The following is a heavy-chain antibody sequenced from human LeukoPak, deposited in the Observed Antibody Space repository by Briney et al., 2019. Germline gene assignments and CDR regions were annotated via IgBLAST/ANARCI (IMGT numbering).Heavy chain of an antibody. CDR1: GGTFSSYA. CDR3: ASTSGSSGWYSPPDY. J-gene: IGHJ4*02. D-gene: IGHD6-19*01. V-gene: IGHV1-69*04. Sequence: SVKVSCKASGGTFSSYAISWVRQAPGQGLEWMGRIIPIFGIANYAQKFQGRVTITADKSTGTAYMELSSLRSEDTAVYYCASTSGSSGWYSPPDYWGQGTLVTVSS. CDR2: IIPIFGIA.